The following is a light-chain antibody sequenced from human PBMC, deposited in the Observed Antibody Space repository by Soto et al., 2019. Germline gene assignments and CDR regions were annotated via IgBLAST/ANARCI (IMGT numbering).Light chain of an antibody. CDR1: RGSIANNY. J-gene: IGLJ3*02. CDR3: QSYDNTLWV. V-gene: IGLV6-57*04. CDR2: EDD. Sequence: NFMLTQRHSVSESPGKTVTISCTRSRGSIANNYVQWYQQRPGSAPTTVIYEDDQRPSGVPDRFSGSIDSSSNSASLTISGLKTEDEADYYCQSYDNTLWVFGGGTKVTVL.